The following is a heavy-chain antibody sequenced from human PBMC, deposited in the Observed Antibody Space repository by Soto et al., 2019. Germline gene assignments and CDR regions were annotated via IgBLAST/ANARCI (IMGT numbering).Heavy chain of an antibody. CDR1: GFTFSSYA. CDR3: ARDVDTAMVFPPFDY. D-gene: IGHD5-18*01. CDR2: ISYDGSNK. J-gene: IGHJ4*02. V-gene: IGHV3-30-3*01. Sequence: HPGVSLRLSCAASGFTFSSYAMHWVRQAPGKGLEWVAVISYDGSNKYYADSVKGRFTISRDNSKNTLYLQMNSLRAEDTAVYYCARDVDTAMVFPPFDYWGQGTLVTVSS.